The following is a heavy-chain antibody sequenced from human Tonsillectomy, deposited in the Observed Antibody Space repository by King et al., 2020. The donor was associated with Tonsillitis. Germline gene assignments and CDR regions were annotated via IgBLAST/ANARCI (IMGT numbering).Heavy chain of an antibody. V-gene: IGHV4-34*01. Sequence: VQLQQWGAGLLKPSETLSLTCAVYGGSFSGYYWSWIRQPPGKGLEWIGEINHSGSTNYNPSLKSRVTISVDTSKNQFSLKLSSVTAADTAVYYCARGLGYCSGGSCYYYYGMDVWGQGTTVTVSS. D-gene: IGHD2-15*01. CDR3: ARGLGYCSGGSCYYYYGMDV. CDR1: GGSFSGYY. J-gene: IGHJ6*02. CDR2: INHSGST.